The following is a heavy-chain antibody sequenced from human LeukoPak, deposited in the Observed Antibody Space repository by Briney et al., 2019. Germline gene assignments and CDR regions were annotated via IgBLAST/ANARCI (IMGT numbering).Heavy chain of an antibody. J-gene: IGHJ4*02. V-gene: IGHV4-59*08. D-gene: IGHD5-18*01. CDR2: VYYRGNT. CDR1: GVAISGSY. Sequence: PSEALSLTCTVSGVAISGSYWSWIRQPPGQGLEWIGYVYYRGNTNYNPSLKSRVTISVDMSKNQFSLKLRSVTAADTAVYYCATSSDTASAYWGQGTLVTVSS. CDR3: ATSSDTASAY.